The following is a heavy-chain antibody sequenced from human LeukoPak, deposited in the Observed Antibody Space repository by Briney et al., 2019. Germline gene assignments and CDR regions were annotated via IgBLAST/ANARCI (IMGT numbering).Heavy chain of an antibody. CDR1: GFTFSSYA. J-gene: IGHJ4*02. CDR2: ISGSGGST. Sequence: GGSLRLSCTATGFTFSSYAMSWVRQAPGKGLEWVSTISGSGGSTYYADSVKGRFTISRDNSKNTLYLQMNSLRAEDTAVYYCAKEDGSYDPGYFDYWGQGTLVTVSS. D-gene: IGHD1-26*01. V-gene: IGHV3-23*01. CDR3: AKEDGSYDPGYFDY.